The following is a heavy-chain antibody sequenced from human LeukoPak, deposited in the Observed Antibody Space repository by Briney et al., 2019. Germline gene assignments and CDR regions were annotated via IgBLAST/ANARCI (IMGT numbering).Heavy chain of an antibody. CDR2: IRYDGSNK. Sequence: PGRSLRLSCAASGFTFSSYGMHWVRQAPGKGLEWVAFIRYDGSNKYYADSVKGRFTISRDNSKNTLYLQMNSLRAEDTAVYYCANVRPFPKSSPPESDYWGQGTLVTVSS. V-gene: IGHV3-30*02. CDR1: GFTFSSYG. CDR3: ANVRPFPKSSPPESDY. D-gene: IGHD1-14*01. J-gene: IGHJ4*02.